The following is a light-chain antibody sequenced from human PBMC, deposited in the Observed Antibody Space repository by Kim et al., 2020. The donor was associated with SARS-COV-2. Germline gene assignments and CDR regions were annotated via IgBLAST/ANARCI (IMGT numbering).Light chain of an antibody. V-gene: IGKV1-5*03. Sequence: DIQITQSPSTLSASVGDRVTITCRASQSISSWLAWYQQKPGKAPKLLIYKASSLESGVPSRFSGSGSGIEFTLTISSLQPDDFATYYCQQYDTFGQGTKLEI. J-gene: IGKJ2*01. CDR1: QSISSW. CDR2: KAS. CDR3: QQYDT.